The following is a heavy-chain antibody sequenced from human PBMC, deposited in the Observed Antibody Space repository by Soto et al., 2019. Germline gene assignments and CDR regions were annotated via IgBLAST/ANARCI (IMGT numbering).Heavy chain of an antibody. CDR2: ISSRAGRT. J-gene: IGHJ6*02. CDR1: GFTLNTFP. D-gene: IGHD3-10*01. CDR3: AKGVLSFHYGMEV. Sequence: EVQLLQSGGGFERLGGSWRFSLPTLGFTLNTFPRTGFRRPPGRGREGVASISSRAGRTSSYADSVKGRFAIGRDFSDNSVYLEMNNLRADDTAVYFCAKGVLSFHYGMEVWGQGATVTVSS. V-gene: IGHV3-23*01.